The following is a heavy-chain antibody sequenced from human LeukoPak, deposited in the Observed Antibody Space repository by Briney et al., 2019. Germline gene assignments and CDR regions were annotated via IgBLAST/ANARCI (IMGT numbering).Heavy chain of an antibody. D-gene: IGHD5-24*01. CDR1: GYTFTGYY. CDR2: INPNSGGT. CDR3: ASLLREMATIIDA. Sequence: ASVKVSCKAPGYTFTGYYMHWVRQAPGQGLEWMGWINPNSGGTNYAQKFQGRVTMTRDTSISTAYMELSRLRSDDTAVYYCASLLREMATIIDAWGQGTLVTVSS. J-gene: IGHJ5*02. V-gene: IGHV1-2*02.